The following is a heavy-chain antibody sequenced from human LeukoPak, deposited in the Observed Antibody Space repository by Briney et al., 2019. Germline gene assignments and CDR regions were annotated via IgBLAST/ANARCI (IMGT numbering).Heavy chain of an antibody. Sequence: GGSLRLSCAGSGFTFSNYEMNWIRQAPWKGLEWVSYITGNGGNVNYADSVKGRFTISRDNAKNSLYLQMSSLRVEDTAIYYCAREGESADRDAFDIWGQGTMVTVSS. D-gene: IGHD3-16*01. CDR2: ITGNGGNV. CDR3: AREGESADRDAFDI. V-gene: IGHV3-48*03. CDR1: GFTFSNYE. J-gene: IGHJ3*02.